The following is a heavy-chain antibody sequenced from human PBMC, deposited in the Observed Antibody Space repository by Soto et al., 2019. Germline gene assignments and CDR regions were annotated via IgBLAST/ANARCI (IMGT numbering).Heavy chain of an antibody. Sequence: ASLKVSCKASGYTFTSYYMHWVRQAPGQGLEWMGIINPSGGSTSYAQKFQGRVTMTRDTSTSTVYMELSSLRSEDMAVYYCARVATTLYYFDYWGQGTLVTVSS. CDR1: GYTFTSYY. V-gene: IGHV1-46*03. J-gene: IGHJ4*02. D-gene: IGHD5-12*01. CDR3: ARVATTLYYFDY. CDR2: INPSGGST.